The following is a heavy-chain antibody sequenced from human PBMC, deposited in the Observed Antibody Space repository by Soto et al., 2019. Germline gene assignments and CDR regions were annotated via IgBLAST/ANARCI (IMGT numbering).Heavy chain of an antibody. V-gene: IGHV3-21*01. J-gene: IGHJ4*02. Sequence: EVQLVESGGGLVKPGGSLRLSCAASGFTFSSYSMVWVRQAPEKGLEWVSSIGGSCGHIYYADSLKGRSTISRDNAKNSLYLQMTSLRIDEPDVYYCARTNGASSNYLDYWGQGTLVTVSS. CDR1: GFTFSSYS. D-gene: IGHD2-8*01. CDR3: ARTNGASSNYLDY. CDR2: IGGSCGHI.